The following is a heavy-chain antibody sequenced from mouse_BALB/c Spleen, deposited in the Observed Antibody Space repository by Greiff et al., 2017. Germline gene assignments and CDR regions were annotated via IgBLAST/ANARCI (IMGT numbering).Heavy chain of an antibody. CDR1: GFTFSDYY. V-gene: IGHV5-4*02. J-gene: IGHJ3*01. Sequence: EVMLVESGGGLVKPGGSLKLSCAASGFTFSDYYMYWVRQTPEKRLEWVATISDGGSYTYYPDSVKGRFTISRDNAKNNLYLQMSSLRSEDTAMYYCARDPGEAYWGQGTLVTVSA. CDR3: ARDPGEAY. CDR2: ISDGGSYT.